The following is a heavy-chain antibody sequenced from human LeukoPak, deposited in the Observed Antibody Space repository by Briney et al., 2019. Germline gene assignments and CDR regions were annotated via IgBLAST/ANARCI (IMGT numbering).Heavy chain of an antibody. CDR3: ARDLDPTPSYYYGSGNFDY. CDR2: IKQDGSEK. Sequence: GALRLSCAASGFTFSSYWMSWVRQAPGKGLEWVANIKQDGSEKYYVDSVKGRFTISRDNAKNSLYLQMNSLRAEDTAVYYCARDLDPTPSYYYGSGNFDYWGQGTLVTVSS. D-gene: IGHD3-10*01. V-gene: IGHV3-7*01. J-gene: IGHJ4*02. CDR1: GFTFSSYW.